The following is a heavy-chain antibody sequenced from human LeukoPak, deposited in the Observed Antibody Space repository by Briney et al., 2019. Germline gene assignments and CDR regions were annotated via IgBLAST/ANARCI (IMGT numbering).Heavy chain of an antibody. CDR2: ISGSGDRR. Sequence: GGSLRLSCAASGFTFSSYAMSWVRQAPGKGLEWVSVISGSGDRRYYADSVKGRFTISRDNSKNTLYLQMNSLRAEDTAVYYCARVYSSSWTDYWGQGTLVTVSS. D-gene: IGHD6-13*01. CDR3: ARVYSSSWTDY. J-gene: IGHJ4*02. CDR1: GFTFSSYA. V-gene: IGHV3-23*01.